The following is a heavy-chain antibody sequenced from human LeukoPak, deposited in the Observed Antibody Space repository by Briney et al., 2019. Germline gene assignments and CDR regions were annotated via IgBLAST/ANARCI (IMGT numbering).Heavy chain of an antibody. J-gene: IGHJ6*02. Sequence: GGSLRLSCAASGFTFSSYGMHWVRQAPGKGLEWVAAIWYDGSNKYYADSVKGRFTISRDNSKNTLYLQMNSLRAEDTAVYYCARGGTVTTLYYYYYGMDVWGQGTTVTVSS. V-gene: IGHV3-33*01. CDR2: IWYDGSNK. CDR3: ARGGTVTTLYYYYYGMDV. D-gene: IGHD4-11*01. CDR1: GFTFSSYG.